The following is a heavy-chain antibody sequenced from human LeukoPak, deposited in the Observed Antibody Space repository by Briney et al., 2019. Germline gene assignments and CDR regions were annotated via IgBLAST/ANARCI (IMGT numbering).Heavy chain of an antibody. D-gene: IGHD3-3*01. CDR3: TTRSGDFWSGFVN. J-gene: IGHJ4*02. V-gene: IGHV1-24*01. CDR2: FDPEEAKM. Sequence: ASVKVSCKVSGNSLSELSIQWVRQAPGKGLECMGGFDPEEAKMVYAQNFQGRVTMTEDTSTQTAYMVLSGLTSDDTAVYYCTTRSGDFWSGFVNWGQGTLVTVSS. CDR1: GNSLSELS.